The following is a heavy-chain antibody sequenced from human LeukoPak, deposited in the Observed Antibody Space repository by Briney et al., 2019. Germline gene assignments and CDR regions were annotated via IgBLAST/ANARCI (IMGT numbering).Heavy chain of an antibody. J-gene: IGHJ4*02. V-gene: IGHV3-21*01. CDR2: ISSSSSYI. Sequence: GGSLRLSCAASGFTFSSYSMNWVRQAPGKGLEWVSSISSSSSYIYYADSVKGRFTISRDNAKNSLYLQMNSLRAEDTAVYYCARDRAITIFGVVIIPFDYWGQGTLVTVSS. CDR1: GFTFSSYS. D-gene: IGHD3-3*01. CDR3: ARDRAITIFGVVIIPFDY.